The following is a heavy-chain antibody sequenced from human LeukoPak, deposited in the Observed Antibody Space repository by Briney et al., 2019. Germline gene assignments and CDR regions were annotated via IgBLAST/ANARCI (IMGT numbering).Heavy chain of an antibody. D-gene: IGHD4-23*01. CDR1: GFTFSSYS. J-gene: IGHJ4*02. Sequence: GGSLRLSCAASGFTFSSYSMNWVRQAPGKGLEWVSSVSSSSSYIYYADSVKGRFTISRDNAKNSLYLQMNSLRAEDTAVYYCARDRGNGDSVYWGQGTLVTVSS. CDR2: VSSSSSYI. V-gene: IGHV3-21*01. CDR3: ARDRGNGDSVY.